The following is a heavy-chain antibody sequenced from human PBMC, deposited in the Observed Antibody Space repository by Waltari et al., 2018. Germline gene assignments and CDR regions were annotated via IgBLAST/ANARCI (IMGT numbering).Heavy chain of an antibody. J-gene: IGHJ4*02. CDR3: ARDPELWPTAIDY. Sequence: QVQLVEYGGGVVQPGRSLRLSCAASGFHFSRHALHWVRQTPGKGVEWVAVTSYDESNKFYADSVKGGFTISRDNAKNTLYLQMNSLRPEDTAVYYCARDPELWPTAIDYWGQGTLVTVSS. CDR1: GFHFSRHA. D-gene: IGHD6-19*01. CDR2: TSYDESNK. V-gene: IGHV3-30*01.